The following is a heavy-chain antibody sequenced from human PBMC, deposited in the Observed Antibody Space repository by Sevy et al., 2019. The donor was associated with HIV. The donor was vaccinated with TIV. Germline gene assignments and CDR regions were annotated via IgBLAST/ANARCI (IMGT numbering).Heavy chain of an antibody. CDR1: GGSISSGSYY. CDR3: AREGSTWAGWFDP. Sequence: SETLSLTCTVSGGSISSGSYYWSWIRQPAGKGLEWIGRIYSSGSTNYNPSLKSRVTISVDTCKNQFSLKLSSVTAADTAVDYCAREGSTWAGWFDPWGQGTLVTVSS. D-gene: IGHD2-2*01. V-gene: IGHV4-61*02. J-gene: IGHJ5*02. CDR2: IYSSGST.